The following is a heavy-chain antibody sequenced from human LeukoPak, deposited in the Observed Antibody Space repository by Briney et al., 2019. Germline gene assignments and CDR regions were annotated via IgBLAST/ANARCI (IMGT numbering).Heavy chain of an antibody. V-gene: IGHV4-61*02. J-gene: IGHJ4*02. CDR3: ARENYDFWSSYDY. CDR1: GGSISSGSYY. CDR2: IYTSGST. Sequence: PSQTLSLTCTVSGGSISSGSYYWSWIRQPAGKGLEWIGRIYTSGSTNYNPSLKSRVTISVDTSKNQSSLKLSSVTAADTAVYYCARENYDFWSSYDYWGQGTLVTVSS. D-gene: IGHD3-3*01.